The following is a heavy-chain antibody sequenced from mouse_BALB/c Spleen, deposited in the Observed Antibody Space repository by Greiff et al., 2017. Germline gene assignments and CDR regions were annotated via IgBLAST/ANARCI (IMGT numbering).Heavy chain of an antibody. D-gene: IGHD2-4*01. CDR2: INPYNDGT. CDR1: GYTFTSYV. Sequence: VQLQQSGPELVKPGASVKMSCKASGYTFTSYVMHWVKQKPGQGLEWIGYINPYNDGTKYNEKFKGKATLTSDKSSSTAYMELSSLTSEDSAVYYCARDLYYDYDGGYFDYWGQGTTLTVSS. V-gene: IGHV1-14*01. CDR3: ARDLYYDYDGGYFDY. J-gene: IGHJ2*01.